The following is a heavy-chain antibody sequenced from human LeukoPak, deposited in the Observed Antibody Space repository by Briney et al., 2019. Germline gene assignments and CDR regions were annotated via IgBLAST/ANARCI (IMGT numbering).Heavy chain of an antibody. Sequence: PGGSLRLSCAASGFTFSSYGMHWVRQAPGKGLEWVAVIWYDGSNKYYADSVKGRFTISRDNSKNTLYLQMNSLRAADTAVYYCAKETWIQGYLNYWGQGTLVTVSS. V-gene: IGHV3-33*06. J-gene: IGHJ4*02. D-gene: IGHD5-18*01. CDR1: GFTFSSYG. CDR2: IWYDGSNK. CDR3: AKETWIQGYLNY.